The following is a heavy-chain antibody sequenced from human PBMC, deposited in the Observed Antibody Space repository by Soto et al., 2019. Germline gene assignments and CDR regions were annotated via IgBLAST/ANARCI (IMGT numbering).Heavy chain of an antibody. CDR2: IHVTGNT. Sequence: SETLSLTCTVSGGSMNNYIWSWIRQTPGDGLEWIGYIHVTGNTYHNPSLKSPGTISIDASKTQFFLTLTSVTAADTAVYYCARGPFFARYQPFDAWGRGILVTVSS. J-gene: IGHJ4*02. CDR1: GGSMNNYI. V-gene: IGHV4-59*01. D-gene: IGHD1-20*01. CDR3: ARGPFFARYQPFDA.